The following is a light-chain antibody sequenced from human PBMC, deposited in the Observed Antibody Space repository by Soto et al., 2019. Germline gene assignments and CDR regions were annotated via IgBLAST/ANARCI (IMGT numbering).Light chain of an antibody. Sequence: EIEMTQSPATLSVTPGERATLSCRASQSVSSNLAWYQQKPGQAPRLLIYGASIRATGIPARFSGSGSGTEFTLTISSLQSEDFAVYYCQQYNNWPIFGQGTRLEIK. CDR1: QSVSSN. CDR3: QQYNNWPI. CDR2: GAS. J-gene: IGKJ5*01. V-gene: IGKV3D-15*01.